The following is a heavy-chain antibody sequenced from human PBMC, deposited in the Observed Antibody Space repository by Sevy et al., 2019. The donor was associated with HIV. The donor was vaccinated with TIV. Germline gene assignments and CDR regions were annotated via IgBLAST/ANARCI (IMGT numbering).Heavy chain of an antibody. CDR3: ARDRPDVYCTNGVCYLHDAFDI. CDR1: GYTFTSYG. Sequence: ASVKVSCKASGYTFTSYGISWVRQAPGQGLEWMGWISAYNGNTNYAQKLQGRVTMTTDTSTGTAYMGLRSLRSEDTAVYYCARDRPDVYCTNGVCYLHDAFDIWGQGTMVTVSS. V-gene: IGHV1-18*01. CDR2: ISAYNGNT. D-gene: IGHD2-8*01. J-gene: IGHJ3*02.